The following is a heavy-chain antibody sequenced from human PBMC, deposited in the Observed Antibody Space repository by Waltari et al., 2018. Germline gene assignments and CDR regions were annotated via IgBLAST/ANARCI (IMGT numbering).Heavy chain of an antibody. V-gene: IGHV3-33*01. J-gene: IGHJ6*02. CDR3: ARDVGAAGFFYYGMDV. D-gene: IGHD6-13*01. Sequence: QVQLVESGGGVVQPGRSLRLSCAASGFTFSSYGMHGVRQAPGKGLEWVAVIWYDGSNKYYADSVKGRFTISRDNSKNTLYLQMNSLRAEDTAVYYCARDVGAAGFFYYGMDVWGQGTTVTVSS. CDR2: IWYDGSNK. CDR1: GFTFSSYG.